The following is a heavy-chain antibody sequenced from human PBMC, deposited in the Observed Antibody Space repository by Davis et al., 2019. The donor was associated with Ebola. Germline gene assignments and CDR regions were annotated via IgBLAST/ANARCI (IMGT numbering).Heavy chain of an antibody. CDR1: GYTFTSYY. J-gene: IGHJ4*02. CDR2: INPSGGST. CDR3: ASGTTVTTGFDN. V-gene: IGHV1-46*01. Sequence: ASVKVSCKASGYTFTSYYMHWVRQAPGQGLEWMGIINPSGGSTSYAQKFQGRVTMTRDTSTSTVYMELSRLRSDDTAVYYCASGTTVTTGFDNWGQGTLVTVSS. D-gene: IGHD4-17*01.